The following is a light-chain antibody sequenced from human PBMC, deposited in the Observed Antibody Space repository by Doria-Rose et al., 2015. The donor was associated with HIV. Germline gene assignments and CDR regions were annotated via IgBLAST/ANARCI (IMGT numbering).Light chain of an antibody. CDR3: QQSGRAPYT. Sequence: RVTITCWASQTFNNYLNWYQQKPGKAPKLLISGASLLQSGVTSRFSGGGSGTQFTLTINGVQPEDLATYCCQQSGRAPYTFGQGTILDIK. CDR1: QTFNNY. CDR2: GAS. J-gene: IGKJ2*01. V-gene: IGKV1-39*01.